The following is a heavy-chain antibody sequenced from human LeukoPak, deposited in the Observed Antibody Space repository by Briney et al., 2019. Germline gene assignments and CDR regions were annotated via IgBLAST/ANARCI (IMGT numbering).Heavy chain of an antibody. CDR3: ARDANY. Sequence: GGSLRLSCAASGFTFSSYSLSWVRQAPGKGLEWVSSISSSSSYIYFGDSVKGRFTISRDNAKNSLYLQMNSLRAEDTAVYYCARDANYWGQGTLVTVSS. J-gene: IGHJ4*02. CDR1: GFTFSSYS. V-gene: IGHV3-21*01. CDR2: ISSSSSYI.